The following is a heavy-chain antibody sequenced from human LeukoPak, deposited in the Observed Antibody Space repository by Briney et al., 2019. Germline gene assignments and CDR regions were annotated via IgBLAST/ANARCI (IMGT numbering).Heavy chain of an antibody. J-gene: IGHJ2*01. V-gene: IGHV1-18*01. Sequence: GASVKVSCKASGYSFTNYGINWVRQAPGQGLEWMGWISAYNGNTNYAQKLQGRVTMTTDASASTAYMELRSLRSDDTAVYYCARETDDIAVAGYSNWYFDLWGRGTLVTVSS. D-gene: IGHD6-19*01. CDR3: ARETDDIAVAGYSNWYFDL. CDR1: GYSFTNYG. CDR2: ISAYNGNT.